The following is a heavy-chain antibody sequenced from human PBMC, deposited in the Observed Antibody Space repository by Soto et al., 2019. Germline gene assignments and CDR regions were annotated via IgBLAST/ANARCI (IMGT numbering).Heavy chain of an antibody. D-gene: IGHD2-2*01. J-gene: IGHJ6*02. CDR1: GGTFSSYA. CDR3: ARQIVVVPAANGGYYYGMDV. CDR2: IIPIFGTA. V-gene: IGHV1-69*13. Sequence: SVKVSCKASGGTFSSYAISWVRQAPGQGLEWMGGIIPIFGTANYAQKFQGRVTITADESTSTAYMELSSLRSEDTAVYYCARQIVVVPAANGGYYYGMDVWGQGTTVTVYS.